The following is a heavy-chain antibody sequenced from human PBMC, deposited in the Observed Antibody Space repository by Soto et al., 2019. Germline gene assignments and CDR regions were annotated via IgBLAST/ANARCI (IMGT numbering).Heavy chain of an antibody. CDR1: GFTFGDYA. Sequence: GGSLRLSCTASGFTFGDYAMSWFRQAPGKGLEWVGFIRSKGYGGTTEYTASVKGRFTISRDDSKSIANLQKNRLKTEDTAVYYCTRDHPVYCGGDCYGSYWGQGT. J-gene: IGHJ4*02. CDR3: TRDHPVYCGGDCYGSY. D-gene: IGHD2-21*02. CDR2: IRSKGYGGTT. V-gene: IGHV3-49*01.